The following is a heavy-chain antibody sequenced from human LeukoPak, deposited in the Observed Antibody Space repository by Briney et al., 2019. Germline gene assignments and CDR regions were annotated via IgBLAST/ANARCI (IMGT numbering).Heavy chain of an antibody. J-gene: IGHJ4*02. Sequence: ASVKVSCKASGYTFTSYGISWVRQAPGQGLEWMGWISAYNGNTNYAQKLQGRVTMTIDTSTSTAYMELRSLRSDDTAVYYCARDPPNYYDSSGPQLTTFDYWGQGTLVTVSS. V-gene: IGHV1-18*01. CDR1: GYTFTSYG. CDR2: ISAYNGNT. CDR3: ARDPPNYYDSSGPQLTTFDY. D-gene: IGHD3-22*01.